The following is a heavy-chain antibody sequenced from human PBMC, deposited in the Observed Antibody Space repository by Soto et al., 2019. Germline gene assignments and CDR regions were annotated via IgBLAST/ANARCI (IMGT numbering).Heavy chain of an antibody. CDR2: IVVGSGNA. V-gene: IGHV1-58*01. D-gene: IGHD3-22*01. CDR3: AADDLRVGL. Sequence: ASVKVSCKASRFTFSNSAVQWVRQARGQRLEWIGWIVVGSGNANYAQKFQERVTITRDMSTSTAYLELNSLRSEDTAVYYCAADDLRVGLWGQGTLVTVSS. CDR1: RFTFSNSA. J-gene: IGHJ4*02.